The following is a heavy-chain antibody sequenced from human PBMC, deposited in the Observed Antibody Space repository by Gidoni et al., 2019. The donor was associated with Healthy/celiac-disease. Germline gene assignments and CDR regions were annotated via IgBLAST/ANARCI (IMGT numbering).Heavy chain of an antibody. V-gene: IGHV3-23*01. J-gene: IGHJ4*02. Sequence: EVQLLESGGGLVQPGGSLIFFCVASGFTFRSGAMSWVRQAPGKGLEWVSAISGSSGSTYYADSVKGRFTISRDNSKNTLYLQRNSLRAEDTAVYYCAKDGRGYYDSSGYYDYWGQGTLVTVSS. CDR1: GFTFRSGA. CDR2: ISGSSGST. CDR3: AKDGRGYYDSSGYYDY. D-gene: IGHD3-22*01.